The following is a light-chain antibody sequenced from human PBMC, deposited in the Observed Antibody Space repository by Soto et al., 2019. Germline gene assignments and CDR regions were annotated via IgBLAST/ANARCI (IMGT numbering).Light chain of an antibody. CDR2: GAS. Sequence: ELVMTQSPATVSVSPGERATLSCRASQSVSHYLAWYQQKPGQAPRLLIYGASSRATGIPDRFSGSGSGTDFTLTISRLEPEDFAVDYCQHYGDSPLFGPGTKVDIK. CDR1: QSVSHY. CDR3: QHYGDSPL. V-gene: IGKV3-20*01. J-gene: IGKJ3*01.